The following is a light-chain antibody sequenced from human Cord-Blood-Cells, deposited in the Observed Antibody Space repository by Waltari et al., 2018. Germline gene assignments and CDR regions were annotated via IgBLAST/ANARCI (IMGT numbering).Light chain of an antibody. Sequence: QSALTQPASVSGSPGQSITISCTGTSSDVGGYHYVSWYQRHPGKAPKLMIYDVSNRPAGVSNRCSGSKSGNTASLTISGLQAEDEADYYCSSYTGSSALYVFGTGTKVTVL. V-gene: IGLV2-14*01. CDR1: SSDVGGYHY. CDR3: SSYTGSSALYV. CDR2: DVS. J-gene: IGLJ1*01.